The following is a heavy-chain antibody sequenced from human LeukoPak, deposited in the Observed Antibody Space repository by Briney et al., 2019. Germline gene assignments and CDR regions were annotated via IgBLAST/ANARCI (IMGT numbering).Heavy chain of an antibody. CDR2: IIPIFGTA. CDR1: GGTFSSYA. Sequence: GASVKVSCKASGGTFSSYAISWVRQAPGQGLEWMGGIIPIFGTANYAQKFQGRVTITADESTSTAYMELSSLRSEDTAVYYCAGEDSSGVNWFDPWGQGTLVTVSS. V-gene: IGHV1-69*13. CDR3: AGEDSSGVNWFDP. J-gene: IGHJ5*02. D-gene: IGHD3-22*01.